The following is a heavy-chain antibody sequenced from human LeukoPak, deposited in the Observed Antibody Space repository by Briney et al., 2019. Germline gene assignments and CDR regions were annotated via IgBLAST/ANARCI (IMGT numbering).Heavy chain of an antibody. D-gene: IGHD3-10*01. Sequence: GESLKISCKGSGSSFTNSWIGWVRQMPGKGLEWMGDIYPGDSDTRYSPSFQGQVTISADKSITTAYLQWTSLKASDTAMYYCAIHYHGSGSFSYWGQGTLVTVSS. V-gene: IGHV5-51*01. CDR2: IYPGDSDT. CDR3: AIHYHGSGSFSY. CDR1: GSSFTNSW. J-gene: IGHJ4*02.